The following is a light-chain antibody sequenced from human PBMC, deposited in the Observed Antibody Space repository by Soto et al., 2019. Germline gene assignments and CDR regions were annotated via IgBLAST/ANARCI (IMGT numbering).Light chain of an antibody. CDR2: EVS. J-gene: IGLJ2*01. Sequence: QSALTQPPSASGSPGQSVTISCTGTSSDVGGYNYVSWYQQRPGKAPKIMIYEVSKRPSGVPDRFSGFKSGNTASLTVSGLQAEDEADYYCSSYAGSNVVFGGGTKLTVI. CDR3: SSYAGSNVV. CDR1: SSDVGGYNY. V-gene: IGLV2-8*01.